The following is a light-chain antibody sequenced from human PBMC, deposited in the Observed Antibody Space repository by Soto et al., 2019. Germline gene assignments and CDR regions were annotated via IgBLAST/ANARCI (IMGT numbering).Light chain of an antibody. V-gene: IGKV1-39*01. CDR1: QTISSW. J-gene: IGKJ5*01. CDR3: QQSYSTPIS. Sequence: DIEMTQSPSTLSGSVGDRVTITCRASQTISSWLAWYQQKPGKAPNLLMYTASNLQSGVPSRFSGSGSETDFTLTISSLQPEDFATYYCQQSYSTPISFGQGTRLEIK. CDR2: TAS.